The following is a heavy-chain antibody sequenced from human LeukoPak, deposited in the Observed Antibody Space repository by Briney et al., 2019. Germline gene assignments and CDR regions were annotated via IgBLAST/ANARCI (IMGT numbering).Heavy chain of an antibody. CDR2: INPSGGST. J-gene: IGHJ4*02. V-gene: IGHV1-46*01. CDR3: ARPGWDDTVFDY. Sequence: ASVKVSCKASGYTFTSYYMHWVRQAPGQGLEWMGIINPSGGSTSYAQKFQGRVTMTRDTSTSTVYMELSSLRSEDTAVHYCARPGWDDTVFDYWGQGTLVTVSS. CDR1: GYTFTSYY. D-gene: IGHD1-26*01.